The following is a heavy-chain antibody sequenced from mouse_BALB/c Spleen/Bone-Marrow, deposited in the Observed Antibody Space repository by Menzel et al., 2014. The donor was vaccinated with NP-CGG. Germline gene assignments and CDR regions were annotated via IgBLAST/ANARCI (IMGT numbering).Heavy chain of an antibody. J-gene: IGHJ3*01. CDR1: GFSLTGYG. CDR3: AYGNYEGWFAY. Sequence: QVQLKESGPGLVAPSQSLSITCTVSGFSLTGYGVNWVRQPPGKGLEWLGMIWGDGSTYYNSALKSRLSISKDNSKSQVFLKMNSLQTDDTARYDCAYGNYEGWFAYWGQGTLVTVSA. V-gene: IGHV2-6-7*01. D-gene: IGHD2-1*01. CDR2: IWGDGST.